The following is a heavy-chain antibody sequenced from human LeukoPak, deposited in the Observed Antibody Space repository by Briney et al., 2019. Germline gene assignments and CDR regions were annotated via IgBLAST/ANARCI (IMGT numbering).Heavy chain of an antibody. CDR3: ACDEGNYFDY. CDR1: GFTFSSYI. V-gene: IGHV3-21*01. Sequence: GGSLRLSCAASGFTFSSYIMNWVRQAPGKGLEWVASISRNSTYIHYADSVKGRFTISRDNARNSLFLQMNSLRAEDTAIYYCACDEGNYFDYWGQGTLVTVSS. J-gene: IGHJ4*02. CDR2: ISRNSTYI.